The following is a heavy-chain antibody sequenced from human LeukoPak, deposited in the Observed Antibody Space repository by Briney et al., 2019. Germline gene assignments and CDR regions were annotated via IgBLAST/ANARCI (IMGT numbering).Heavy chain of an antibody. V-gene: IGHV3-33*01. J-gene: IGHJ4*02. CDR1: GFTFSSYG. Sequence: GRSLRLSCAASGFTFSSYGMHWVRQAPGKGLEWVAVIWYDGSNKYYADSVKGRFTISRDNAKNSLYLQMNSLRDEDTAVYYCASAGSGLYWGQGTLVTVSS. CDR3: ASAGSGLY. D-gene: IGHD6-19*01. CDR2: IWYDGSNK.